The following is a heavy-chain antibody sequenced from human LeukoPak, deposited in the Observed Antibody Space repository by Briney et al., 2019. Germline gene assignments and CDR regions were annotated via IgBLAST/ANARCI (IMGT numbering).Heavy chain of an antibody. V-gene: IGHV1-18*01. D-gene: IGHD3-22*01. CDR1: GYTFTSFV. CDR3: ARVEYYYESRGLYYFDY. CDR2: ISTYNGNT. Sequence: ASVKVSCKTSGYTFTSFVISWVRQAPGQGLEWMGWISTYNGNTNYAQKLQGRATMTTDTYTSTAYMELRSLRSDDTAVYYCARVEYYYESRGLYYFDYWGQGTLVTVSS. J-gene: IGHJ4*02.